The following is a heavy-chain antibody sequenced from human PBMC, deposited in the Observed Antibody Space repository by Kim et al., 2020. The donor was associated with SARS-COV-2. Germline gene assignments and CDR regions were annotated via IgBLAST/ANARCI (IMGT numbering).Heavy chain of an antibody. CDR2: ISNGGSDT. J-gene: IGHJ6*02. Sequence: GGSLRLSCVGSGFTFSSYGMNWVRQAPGKGLEWVSAISNGGSDTFDADSVKGRFIISRDNSKNTLYLQMNSLRAEDTAVYYCAKRTGYHGSGYMDVWGQGTTVNVSS. V-gene: IGHV3-23*01. CDR1: GFTFSSYG. CDR3: AKRTGYHGSGYMDV. D-gene: IGHD3-10*01.